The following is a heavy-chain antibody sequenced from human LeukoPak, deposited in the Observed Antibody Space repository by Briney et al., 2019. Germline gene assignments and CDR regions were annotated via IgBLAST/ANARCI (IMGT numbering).Heavy chain of an antibody. V-gene: IGHV3-23*01. CDR1: GFTFRSYA. Sequence: PGGSLRLSCAASGFTFRSYAMSWVRQGPGKGLEWVSAISGSGGSTYYADSVKGRFTISRDNSKNTLYLQMNSLRAEDTAVYYCAKVVSVARETRYFDYWGQGTLVTVSS. CDR2: ISGSGGST. D-gene: IGHD6-19*01. J-gene: IGHJ4*02. CDR3: AKVVSVARETRYFDY.